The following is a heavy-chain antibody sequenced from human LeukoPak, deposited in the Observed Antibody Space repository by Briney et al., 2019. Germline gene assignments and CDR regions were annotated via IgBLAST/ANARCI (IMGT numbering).Heavy chain of an antibody. J-gene: IGHJ4*02. D-gene: IGHD3-9*01. V-gene: IGHV3-7*03. CDR1: GFTFSGYW. Sequence: GGSLRLSCAASGFTFSGYWMSWVRQAPGKGLEWVANIKQDGSEKYYVDSVKGRSTISRDNAKNSLYLQMNSLRAEDTAVYYCARSHLTGYYNGFDYWGQGTLVTVSS. CDR3: ARSHLTGYYNGFDY. CDR2: IKQDGSEK.